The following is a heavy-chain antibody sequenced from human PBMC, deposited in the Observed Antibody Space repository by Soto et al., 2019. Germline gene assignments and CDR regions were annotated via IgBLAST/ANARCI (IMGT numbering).Heavy chain of an antibody. CDR3: ASLIAAAGPLHSPRYYYGMDV. V-gene: IGHV1-69*12. D-gene: IGHD6-13*01. Sequence: QVQLVQSGAEVKKPGSSVKVSCKASGGTFSSYAISWVRQAPGQGLEWMGGIIPIFGTADYAQKFQGRVTITADESTSTAYMELSSLRSEDTAVYYCASLIAAAGPLHSPRYYYGMDVWGQGTTVTVSS. CDR2: IIPIFGTA. J-gene: IGHJ6*02. CDR1: GGTFSSYA.